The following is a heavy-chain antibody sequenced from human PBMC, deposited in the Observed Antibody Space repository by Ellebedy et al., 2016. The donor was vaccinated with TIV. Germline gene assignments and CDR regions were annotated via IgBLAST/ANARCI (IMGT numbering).Heavy chain of an antibody. CDR1: GFTFSSFA. CDR3: ARAIYGASYL. V-gene: IGHV3-7*01. J-gene: IGHJ2*01. CDR2: INEDGTKK. Sequence: PGGSLRLSCAASGFTFSSFAMSWVRQAPGRGLEWVANINEDGTKKHFVDSVRGRFTISRDDAGNSLFLQMNSLGAEDTAVYYCARAIYGASYLWGRGTLVTVSS. D-gene: IGHD4-17*01.